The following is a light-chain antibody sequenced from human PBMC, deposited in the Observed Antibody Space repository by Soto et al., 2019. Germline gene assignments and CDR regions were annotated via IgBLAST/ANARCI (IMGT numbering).Light chain of an antibody. J-gene: IGKJ5*01. V-gene: IGKV1-33*01. CDR2: DAS. CDR1: QDIRNY. CDR3: QQYENLPIT. Sequence: DIQMTQSPSSLSASVGDRVTITCQASQDIRNYLNWYQQKPGKAPKLLIYDASTLEAGVPSRFSGSGSGTDFTFTISSLQPEDIATFYCQQYENLPITFGQGTRLEIK.